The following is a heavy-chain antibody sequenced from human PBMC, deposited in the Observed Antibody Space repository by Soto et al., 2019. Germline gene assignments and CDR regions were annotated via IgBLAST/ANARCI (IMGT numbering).Heavy chain of an antibody. CDR3: AKGGSSSWWGSRGDY. D-gene: IGHD6-13*01. CDR2: ISGSGGST. V-gene: IGHV3-23*01. CDR1: GFTFSSYA. Sequence: GGSLRLSCAASGFTFSSYAMSWVRQAPGKGLEWVSAISGSGGSTYYADSVKGRFTISRDNSKNTLYLQMNSLRAEDTAVYYCAKGGSSSWWGSRGDYWGQGTLVTVSS. J-gene: IGHJ4*02.